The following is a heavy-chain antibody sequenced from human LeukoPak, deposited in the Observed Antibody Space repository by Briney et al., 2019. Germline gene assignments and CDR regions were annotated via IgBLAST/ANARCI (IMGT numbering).Heavy chain of an antibody. CDR2: IYYSGST. J-gene: IGHJ4*02. Sequence: PSQTLSLTCTVSGGSISSGGYYWSWIPQHPGKGLEWIGYIYYSGSTYYYPSLKSRVTISVDTSKNQFSLKLSSVTAADVAVYYCARGINFGESIYYFDCWGQGTLVTVSS. V-gene: IGHV4-31*03. CDR1: GGSISSGGYY. CDR3: ARGINFGESIYYFDC. D-gene: IGHD3-10*01.